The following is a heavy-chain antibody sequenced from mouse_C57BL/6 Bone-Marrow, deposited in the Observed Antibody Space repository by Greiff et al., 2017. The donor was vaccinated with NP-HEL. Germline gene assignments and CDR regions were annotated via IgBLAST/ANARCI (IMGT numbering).Heavy chain of an antibody. V-gene: IGHV1-80*01. CDR3: ARPFYYDYDEGFAY. D-gene: IGHD2-4*01. CDR2: IYPGDGET. CDR1: GYAFSSYR. J-gene: IGHJ3*01. Sequence: VQLQQSGAELVKPGASVKISCKASGYAFSSYRMNWVKQRPGKGLEWIGQIYPGDGETNYNGKFKGKATLTADKSSSTAYMQPSSLTSEDSAVYFCARPFYYDYDEGFAYWGQGTLVTVSA.